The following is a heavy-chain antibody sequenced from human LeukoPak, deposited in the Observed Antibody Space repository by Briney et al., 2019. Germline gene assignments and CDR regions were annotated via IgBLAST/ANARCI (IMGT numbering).Heavy chain of an antibody. J-gene: IGHJ4*02. CDR1: GFTFSSYS. Sequence: GGSLRLSCAASGFTFSSYSMNWVRQAPGKGLEWVSSISSSSSYIYYADSVKGRFTISRDNAKNSLYLQMNSLRAEDTAVYYCARDSLDGGATDYWGQGTQVTVSS. V-gene: IGHV3-21*01. D-gene: IGHD1-1*01. CDR2: ISSSSSYI. CDR3: ARDSLDGGATDY.